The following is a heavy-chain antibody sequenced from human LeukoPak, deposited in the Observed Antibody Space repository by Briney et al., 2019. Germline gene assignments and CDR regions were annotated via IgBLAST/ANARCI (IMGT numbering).Heavy chain of an antibody. J-gene: IGHJ4*02. CDR2: IYYSGST. CDR3: ARDSHSSGWAGGPYYFDY. D-gene: IGHD6-19*01. Sequence: PSETLSLTCTVSGGSISSYYWSWLRQPPGKGLEWIGYIYYSGSTNYNPSLKSRVTISVDTSKNQFSLKLSSVTAADTAVYYCARDSHSSGWAGGPYYFDYWGQGTLVTVSS. CDR1: GGSISSYY. V-gene: IGHV4-59*01.